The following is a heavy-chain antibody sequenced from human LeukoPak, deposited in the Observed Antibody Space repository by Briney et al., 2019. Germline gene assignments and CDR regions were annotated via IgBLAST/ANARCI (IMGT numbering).Heavy chain of an antibody. CDR2: IRSKANSCAT. Sequence: GGSLRLSCASSGFTFSGSAMHWVRQASGKGVEGVGRIRSKANSCATAYAASVKGRFTISRDDSKNSAYLQMNSLETEETDVYYCTRQFIAARPVYYYYYMDVWGKGTTVTVSS. V-gene: IGHV3-73*01. D-gene: IGHD6-6*01. J-gene: IGHJ6*03. CDR1: GFTFSGSA. CDR3: TRQFIAARPVYYYYYMDV.